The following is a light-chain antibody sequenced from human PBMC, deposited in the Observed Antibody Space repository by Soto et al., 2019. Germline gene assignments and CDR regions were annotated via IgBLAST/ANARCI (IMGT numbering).Light chain of an antibody. Sequence: QSALTQPASVSGSPGQSITISCTGTSSDVVGYNYVSWYQQHPGKAPKLMIYDVSNRPSGVSNRFSGSKSGNTASLIISGLHAEDEAYYYCSSYTSSSTPVVFGGGTQLTVL. J-gene: IGLJ2*01. CDR2: DVS. CDR1: SSDVVGYNY. CDR3: SSYTSSSTPVV. V-gene: IGLV2-14*01.